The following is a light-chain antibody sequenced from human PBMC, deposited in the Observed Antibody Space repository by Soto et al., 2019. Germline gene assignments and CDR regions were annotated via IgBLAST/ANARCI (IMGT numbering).Light chain of an antibody. V-gene: IGKV1-33*01. Sequence: DIQMTQSPSSLSASVGDRVTITCQASQDISNYLNWYQQKPGKAPKLLIYDASNLETGVPSRFSGSGSGTDFTFTISSLQPEDIATYYCQPYDNFATFGQGTKLEIK. CDR1: QDISNY. CDR3: QPYDNFAT. J-gene: IGKJ2*01. CDR2: DAS.